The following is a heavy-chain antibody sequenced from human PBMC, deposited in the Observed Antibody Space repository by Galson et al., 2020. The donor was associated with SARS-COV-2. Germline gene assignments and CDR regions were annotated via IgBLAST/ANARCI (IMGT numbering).Heavy chain of an antibody. CDR1: GNTFDRSW. Sequence: KIGESLKISCKGSGNTFDRSWIGWVRQTPEKGLEWMGVIYPGDSDTRYNPSFQGQVTVSVDKSINTAYLQSDSLKVSDTAIYYCARHSSSGSVQRNYYYVSGRAVWGQGTAIAVSS. J-gene: IGHJ6*02. D-gene: IGHD3-10*01. CDR2: IYPGDSDT. V-gene: IGHV5-51*01. CDR3: ARHSSSGSVQRNYYYVSGRAV.